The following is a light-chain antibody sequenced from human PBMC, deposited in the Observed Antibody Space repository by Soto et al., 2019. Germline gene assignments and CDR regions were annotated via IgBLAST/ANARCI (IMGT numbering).Light chain of an antibody. Sequence: EIVLTQSPATLSSSPGERATLSCRASQHIWSYLAWYQQKPGQAPRLLMYDAFKRATGIPARFSGSGSGTDFTLTISSLEPEDFAVYYCQQRSRWPWTFGQGTKVDIK. J-gene: IGKJ1*01. V-gene: IGKV3-11*01. CDR2: DAF. CDR3: QQRSRWPWT. CDR1: QHIWSY.